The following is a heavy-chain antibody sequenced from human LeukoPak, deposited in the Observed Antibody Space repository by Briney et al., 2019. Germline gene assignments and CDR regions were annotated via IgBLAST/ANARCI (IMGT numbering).Heavy chain of an antibody. D-gene: IGHD3-9*01. CDR2: ISSSSSTI. CDR1: GFTFSSYS. CDR3: ARDMSERYFDWLYYGMDV. J-gene: IGHJ6*02. V-gene: IGHV3-48*04. Sequence: GGSLRLSCAASGFTFSSYSMNWVRQAPGKGLERVSYISSSSSTIYYADSVKGRFTISRDNAKNSLYLQMNSLRAEDTAVYYCARDMSERYFDWLYYGMDVWGQGTTVTVSS.